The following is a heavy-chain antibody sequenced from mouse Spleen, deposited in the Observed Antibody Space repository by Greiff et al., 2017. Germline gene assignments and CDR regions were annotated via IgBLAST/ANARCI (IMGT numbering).Heavy chain of an antibody. D-gene: IGHD1-1*01. V-gene: IGHV1-61*01. Sequence: QVQLQQPGAELVRPGSSVKLSCKASGYTFTSYWMDWVKQRPGQGLEWIGNIYPSDSETHYNQKFKDKATLTVDKSSSTAYMQLSSLTSEDSAVYYCATGELRGYWGQGTTLTVSS. CDR2: IYPSDSET. CDR3: ATGELRGY. CDR1: GYTFTSYW. J-gene: IGHJ2*01.